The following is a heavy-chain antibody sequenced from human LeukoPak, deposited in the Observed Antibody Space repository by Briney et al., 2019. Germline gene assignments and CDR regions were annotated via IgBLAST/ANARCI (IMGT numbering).Heavy chain of an antibody. CDR2: IYPGDSDT. Sequence: GESLKISCKGSGYSFTSYWIGWVRQTPGKGLEWMGIIYPGDSDTRYSPSFQGQVTISADKSISTAYLQWSSLKASDTAMYYSARSRAGYGSGSYPSEYWGQGTLVTVSS. CDR1: GYSFTSYW. V-gene: IGHV5-51*01. CDR3: ARSRAGYGSGSYPSEY. J-gene: IGHJ4*02. D-gene: IGHD3-10*01.